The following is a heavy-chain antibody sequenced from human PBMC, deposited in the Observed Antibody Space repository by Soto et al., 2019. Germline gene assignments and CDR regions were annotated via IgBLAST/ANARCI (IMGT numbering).Heavy chain of an antibody. J-gene: IGHJ5*02. D-gene: IGHD6-19*01. Sequence: GESLKISCKGSGYSFTSYWIGWVRQMPGKGLEWMGIIYPGDSDTRYSPSFQGQVTISADKSISTAYLQWSSLKASDTAMYYCARAKAPRGYSSGWLSPTLNWFDPWGQGTLVTVSS. CDR1: GYSFTSYW. CDR2: IYPGDSDT. V-gene: IGHV5-51*01. CDR3: ARAKAPRGYSSGWLSPTLNWFDP.